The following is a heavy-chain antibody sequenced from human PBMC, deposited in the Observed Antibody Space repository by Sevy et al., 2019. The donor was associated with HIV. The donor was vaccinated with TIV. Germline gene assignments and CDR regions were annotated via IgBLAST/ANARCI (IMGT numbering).Heavy chain of an antibody. Sequence: YPGRASVKVSCAASGFTFNFHGMHWVRQAPGKGLEWVAFIWHDGSKYMADSVKGRFTISRDNSKNTLFLQMNSLTVEDTAVYYCARETDNSARWLDPWGQGTLVTVSS. D-gene: IGHD4-4*01. CDR2: IWHDGSK. V-gene: IGHV3-33*01. CDR1: GFTFNFHG. J-gene: IGHJ5*02. CDR3: ARETDNSARWLDP.